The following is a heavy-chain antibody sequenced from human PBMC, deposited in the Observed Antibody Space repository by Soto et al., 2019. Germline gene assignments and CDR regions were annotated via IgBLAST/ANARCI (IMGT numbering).Heavy chain of an antibody. Sequence: WASVKVSCKASGGTFSSYAISWVRQAPGQGLEWMGGIIPIFGTANYAQKFQGRVTITADKSTSTAYMELSSLRSEDTAVYYCASYEDPLDVWGQGTTVTVSS. CDR3: ASYEDPLDV. J-gene: IGHJ6*02. D-gene: IGHD3-22*01. CDR1: GGTFSSYA. V-gene: IGHV1-69*06. CDR2: IIPIFGTA.